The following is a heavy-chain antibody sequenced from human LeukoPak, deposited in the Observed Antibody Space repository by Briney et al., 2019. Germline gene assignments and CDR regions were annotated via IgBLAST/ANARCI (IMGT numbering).Heavy chain of an antibody. CDR2: IYHSGST. V-gene: IGHV4-38-2*02. Sequence: KPSETLSLTCAVSGYSISSGYYWGWIRQPPGKGLEWIGSIYHSGSTYYNPSLKSRVTISVDTSKNQFSLKLSSVTAADTAVYYCAREFRGGYYFDYWGQGTLVTVSS. CDR3: AREFRGGYYFDY. J-gene: IGHJ4*02. CDR1: GYSISSGYY. D-gene: IGHD1-14*01.